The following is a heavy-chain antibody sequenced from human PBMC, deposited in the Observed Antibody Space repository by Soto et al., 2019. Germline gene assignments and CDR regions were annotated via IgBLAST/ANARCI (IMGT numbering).Heavy chain of an antibody. CDR2: IKSKTDGGTT. Sequence: GGSLRLSCAASGFSFSNAWMNWVRQAPGKGLEWVGRIKSKTDGGTTDYAAPVKGRFTISRDDSKNTLDLQMNSLETEDTAVYYCTARIRYGDQIMDVWGQGTTVTVSS. D-gene: IGHD4-17*01. CDR3: TARIRYGDQIMDV. V-gene: IGHV3-15*07. CDR1: GFSFSNAW. J-gene: IGHJ6*02.